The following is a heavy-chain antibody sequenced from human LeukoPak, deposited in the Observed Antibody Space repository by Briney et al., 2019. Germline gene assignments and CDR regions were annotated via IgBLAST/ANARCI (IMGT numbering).Heavy chain of an antibody. Sequence: ASVTVSCMSSVYTFTLFYMHWVRQAPGQGLEWMGWINPNSGGTNYAQKFQGRVIMTRDTSISTAYMELSSLRSDDTAVYYCARDPYCSTTSCYSGYNWFDPWGQGTLVTVSS. CDR2: INPNSGGT. V-gene: IGHV1-2*02. CDR3: ARDPYCSTTSCYSGYNWFDP. CDR1: VYTFTLFY. D-gene: IGHD2-2*02. J-gene: IGHJ5*02.